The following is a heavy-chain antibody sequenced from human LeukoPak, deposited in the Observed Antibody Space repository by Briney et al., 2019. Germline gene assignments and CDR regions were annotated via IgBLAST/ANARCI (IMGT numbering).Heavy chain of an antibody. V-gene: IGHV4-59*08. CDR1: GGSIKRYQ. J-gene: IGHJ4*02. CDR2: IYYSGSA. Sequence: SETLSLTCTVWGGSIKRYQWSWMQQPPGKGREGMGNIYYSGSANYNPSLKSRVIISVDTSKNQFSLKLTSVTAADTAVYYCARHERLYCSTTSCCTFDYWGQGTLVTVS. CDR3: ARHERLYCSTTSCCTFDY. D-gene: IGHD2-2*01.